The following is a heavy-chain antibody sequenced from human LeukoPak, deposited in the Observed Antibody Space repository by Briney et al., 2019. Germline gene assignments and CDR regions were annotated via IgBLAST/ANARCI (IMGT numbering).Heavy chain of an antibody. CDR3: ARGEWDLRD. Sequence: GGSLRLSCAASGFTFSTYWMSWVRQAPGKGLEWVANMKQDGGQTYYVDSVKGRFTISRDNAKNSLYLQMNSLRAEDTAVYYCARGEWDLRDWGQGTLVIVSS. CDR2: MKQDGGQT. CDR1: GFTFSTYW. J-gene: IGHJ4*02. D-gene: IGHD1-26*01. V-gene: IGHV3-7*01.